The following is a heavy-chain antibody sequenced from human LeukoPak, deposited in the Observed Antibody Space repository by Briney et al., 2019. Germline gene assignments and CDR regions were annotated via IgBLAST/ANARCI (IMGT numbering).Heavy chain of an antibody. V-gene: IGHV3-21*01. CDR2: IGSSSTYI. Sequence: GGSLRLSCAAPGFTFSNYNMNWVRQAPGKGLDWVSSIGSSSTYIYSADSVKGRFTIYRDNPKNSRYLQSNSLRAADTAVYYWAEVARSGYWGQGTLVTVSS. CDR1: GFTFSNYN. J-gene: IGHJ4*02. CDR3: AEVARSGY. D-gene: IGHD5-12*01.